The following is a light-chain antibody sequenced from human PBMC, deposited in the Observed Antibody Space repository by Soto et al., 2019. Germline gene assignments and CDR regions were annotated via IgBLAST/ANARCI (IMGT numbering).Light chain of an antibody. J-gene: IGKJ1*01. Sequence: DIQMTQSPATVSASVGDRVTITCRASHNINYWLAWYQQRPGSAPKLLIYDVSTLQSGVPSRFSGSHSGTEFTLTISTLQPDDFATYYCQHYAFDSQTSGQGTKVEVK. V-gene: IGKV1-5*01. CDR2: DVS. CDR3: QHYAFDSQT. CDR1: HNINYW.